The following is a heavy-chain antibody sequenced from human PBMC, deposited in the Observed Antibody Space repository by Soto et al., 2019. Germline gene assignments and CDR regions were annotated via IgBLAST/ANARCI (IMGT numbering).Heavy chain of an antibody. J-gene: IGHJ4*01. CDR1: GFTFSDSY. CDR3: AKMRGYYDSSGYGY. D-gene: IGHD3-22*01. V-gene: IGHV3-11*01. Sequence: PGGSLRLSCAACGFTFSDSYMSWVRQAPGKGLEWLSYISGGGGSTINYAGSVEGRFSISRDNAQNSVYLKMNSLRVEDTAVYYCAKMRGYYDSSGYGYWGHGTLVIVSS. CDR2: ISGGGGSTI.